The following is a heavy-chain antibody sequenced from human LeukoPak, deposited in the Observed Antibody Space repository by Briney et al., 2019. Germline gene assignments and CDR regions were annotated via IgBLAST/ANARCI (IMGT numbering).Heavy chain of an antibody. CDR2: ISGSGGST. Sequence: GGSLRLSCAASGFTFSTYAMSWVRQAPGKGLEWVSAISGSGGSTYYADSVKGRFTISRDNSKNTLYLQMNSLRAEDTAVYYCATEPSYYGSGNDYWGQGTLVTVSS. CDR3: ATEPSYYGSGNDY. D-gene: IGHD3-10*01. J-gene: IGHJ4*02. CDR1: GFTFSTYA. V-gene: IGHV3-23*01.